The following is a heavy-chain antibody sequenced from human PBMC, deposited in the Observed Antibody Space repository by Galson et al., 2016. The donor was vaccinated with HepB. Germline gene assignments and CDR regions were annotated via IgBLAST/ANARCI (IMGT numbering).Heavy chain of an antibody. D-gene: IGHD2-2*01. Sequence: SLRLSCAASGFTFNTYYMTWVRQPPGKGLEWVAGIKQDGSEKYYVDSVKGRFTISRDNAKNSLYVQMDSLRAEDTAVYFCARERFCSSATCYVGDAFHIGGQGTMVTVSS. CDR1: GFTFNTYY. V-gene: IGHV3-7*05. J-gene: IGHJ3*02. CDR2: IKQDGSEK. CDR3: ARERFCSSATCYVGDAFHI.